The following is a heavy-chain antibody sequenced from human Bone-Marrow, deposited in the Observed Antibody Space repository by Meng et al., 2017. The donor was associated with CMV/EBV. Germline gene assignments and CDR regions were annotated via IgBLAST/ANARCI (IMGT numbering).Heavy chain of an antibody. D-gene: IGHD2-2*01. CDR2: IRSKGYGGTT. CDR3: TTVSVVVPAAPD. CDR1: GFTFGDYA. Sequence: GESLKISCTASGFTFGDYAMNWVRQAPGKGLEWVGFIRSKGYGGTTEYAASVKGRFTISRDDSKSIAYLQMNSLKTEDTAVYYCTTVSVVVPAAPDWGQGTLVTVSS. V-gene: IGHV3-49*04. J-gene: IGHJ4*02.